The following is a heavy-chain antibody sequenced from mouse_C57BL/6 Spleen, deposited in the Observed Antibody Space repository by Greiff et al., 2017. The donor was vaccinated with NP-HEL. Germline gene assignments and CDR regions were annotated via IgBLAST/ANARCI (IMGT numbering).Heavy chain of an antibody. CDR3: ARYILRYYGSTFYAMDY. V-gene: IGHV7-3*01. Sequence: EVKVVESGGGLVQPGGSLSLSCAASGFTFTAYYMSWVRQPPGKALEWLGFIRNKANGYTTEYSASVKGRFTISRDNSQSILYLQMNALRAEDSATYYCARYILRYYGSTFYAMDYWGQGTSVTVSS. J-gene: IGHJ4*01. CDR1: GFTFTAYY. CDR2: IRNKANGYTT. D-gene: IGHD1-1*01.